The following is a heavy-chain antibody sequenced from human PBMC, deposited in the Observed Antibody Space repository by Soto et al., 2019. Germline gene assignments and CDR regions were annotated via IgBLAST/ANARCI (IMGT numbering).Heavy chain of an antibody. J-gene: IGHJ6*02. CDR2: TYYRSKWYN. CDR3: ARAKEYTSSSGMDV. CDR1: GDSVSSDTAA. V-gene: IGHV6-1*01. Sequence: PSQTLSLTCAISGDSVSSDTAAWNWIRQSPSRGLEWLGRTYYRSKWYNDYAVSVKSRITLNPDTSKNQFSLQLNSLTPEDTAVYYCARAKEYTSSSGMDVWGQGITVT. D-gene: IGHD6-6*01.